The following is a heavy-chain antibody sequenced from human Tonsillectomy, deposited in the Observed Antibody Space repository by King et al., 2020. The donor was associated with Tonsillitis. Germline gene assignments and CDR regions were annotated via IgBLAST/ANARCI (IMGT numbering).Heavy chain of an antibody. J-gene: IGHJ4*02. Sequence: QLVQSGGVVVQPGGSLRLSCAASGFTFYDYTMHWVRQAPGKGLEWVSLISWDGGSTYYADSVKGRFTISRDNSKNSLYLQMNSLRTEDTALYYCAKDDPLRAVAGTAIDYWGQGTLVTVSS. CDR3: AKDDPLRAVAGTAIDY. D-gene: IGHD6-19*01. CDR2: ISWDGGST. V-gene: IGHV3-43*01. CDR1: GFTFYDYT.